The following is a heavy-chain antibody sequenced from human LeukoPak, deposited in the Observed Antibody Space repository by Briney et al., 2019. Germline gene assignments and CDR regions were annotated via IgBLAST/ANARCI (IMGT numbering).Heavy chain of an antibody. CDR3: AGDQEGFDY. CDR2: IYPRDGST. J-gene: IGHJ4*02. V-gene: IGHV1-46*01. Sequence: ASVKVSCKASGYTFTSNYIRWVRQAPGQGLEWMGMIYPRDGSTSYAQKFQGRVTVTRDTSTSTVHMELSGLRSEDTAVYYCAGDQEGFDYWGQGTLVTVSS. CDR1: GYTFTSNY.